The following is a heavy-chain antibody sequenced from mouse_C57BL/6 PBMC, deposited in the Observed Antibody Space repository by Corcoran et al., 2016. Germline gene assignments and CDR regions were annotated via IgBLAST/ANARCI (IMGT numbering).Heavy chain of an antibody. Sequence: QLVQSGPELKKPGETVKVSCKASGYTFTTYGMSWVKQAPGKGLKWMGWINTYSGVPTYADDFKGRFAFSLETSASTAYLQINNLKNEDTATYFCARRATVVATFDYWGQGTTLTVSS. CDR1: GYTFTTYG. CDR3: ARRATVVATFDY. J-gene: IGHJ2*01. D-gene: IGHD1-1*01. V-gene: IGHV9-3*01. CDR2: INTYSGVP.